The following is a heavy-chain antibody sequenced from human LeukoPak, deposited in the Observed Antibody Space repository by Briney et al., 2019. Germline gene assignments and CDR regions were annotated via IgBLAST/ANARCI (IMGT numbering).Heavy chain of an antibody. D-gene: IGHD6-13*01. J-gene: IGHJ1*01. Sequence: SVKVSCKASGGTFSNYAISWVRQAPGQGLEWMGGIMPIFDTADYAQKFQGRITITADESTSTVYMELSSLRSEDTAVYYCAIQQLLTAEYFQHWGQGTLVTVSS. CDR3: AIQQLLTAEYFQH. CDR2: IMPIFDTA. V-gene: IGHV1-69*01. CDR1: GGTFSNYA.